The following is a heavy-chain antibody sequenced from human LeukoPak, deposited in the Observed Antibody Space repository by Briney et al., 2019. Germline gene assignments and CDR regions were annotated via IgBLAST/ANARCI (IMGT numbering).Heavy chain of an antibody. V-gene: IGHV4-30-4*08. CDR2: IYYSGST. D-gene: IGHD1-20*01. CDR1: GGSISSGDYY. J-gene: IGHJ3*02. Sequence: PSQTLSLTCTVSGGSISSGDYYWSWIRQPPGKGLERIGYIYYSGSTYYNPSLKSRVTISVDTSKNQFSLKLSSETAADTAVYYCARLTEMYAFDIWGQGTMVTVSS. CDR3: ARLTEMYAFDI.